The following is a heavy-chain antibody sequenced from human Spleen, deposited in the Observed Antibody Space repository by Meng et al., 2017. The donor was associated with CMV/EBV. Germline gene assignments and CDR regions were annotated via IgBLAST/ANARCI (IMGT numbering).Heavy chain of an antibody. J-gene: IGHJ4*02. CDR2: IYHSGST. Sequence: QVQLPESGPGLVKPSGTLSLTCAVSGGSISSSNLWTWVRQVPGKGLEWIGEIYHSGSTNYNPSLKSRVTISVDKFKNQFSLKLGSVTAADTAVYYCARIERRRILKYCGSDCSTTDYWGQGTLVTVSS. D-gene: IGHD2-21*02. V-gene: IGHV4-4*02. CDR3: ARIERRRILKYCGSDCSTTDY. CDR1: GGSISSSNL.